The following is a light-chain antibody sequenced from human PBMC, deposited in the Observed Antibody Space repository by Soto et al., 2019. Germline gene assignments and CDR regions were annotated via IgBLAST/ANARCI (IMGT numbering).Light chain of an antibody. CDR1: QSVSSW. Sequence: DIQMTQSPSALSASVGDRVTITFRDCQSVSSWLAWYQQKPGKDPKLLIYDASSLESGVPSRFSGSGSGTEFTLTISSLQPDDFATYYCQQYSSSSEWTFGQGTKVDI. CDR2: DAS. CDR3: QQYSSSSEWT. V-gene: IGKV1-5*01. J-gene: IGKJ1*01.